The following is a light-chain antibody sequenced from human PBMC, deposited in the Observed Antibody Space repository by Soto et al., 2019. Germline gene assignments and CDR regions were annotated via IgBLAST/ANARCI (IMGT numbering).Light chain of an antibody. CDR1: SSDVGGYNY. CDR2: EVS. CDR3: SSYAGSKGDV. V-gene: IGLV2-8*01. J-gene: IGLJ1*01. Sequence: QSALTQPPSASGSPGQSVTISCTGTSSDVGGYNYVSWYQQHPGKAPKLMIYEVSKRPSGVPDRFSGSKSGNTASLTVSGPQAEDEADYYCSSYAGSKGDVFGSGTKLIVL.